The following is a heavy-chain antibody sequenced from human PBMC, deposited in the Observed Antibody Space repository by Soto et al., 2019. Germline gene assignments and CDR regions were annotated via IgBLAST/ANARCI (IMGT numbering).Heavy chain of an antibody. J-gene: IGHJ5*02. CDR3: ARRYCSSTSCYSLREYWFDP. V-gene: IGHV4-4*02. CDR1: GGSISSSNW. CDR2: IYHSGST. Sequence: SETLSLTCAVPGGSISSSNWWSWVREPPGKGLEWIGEIYHSGSTNYNPSLKSRVTISVDKSKNQFSLKLSSVTAADTAVYYCARRYCSSTSCYSLREYWFDPWGQGTLVTVSS. D-gene: IGHD2-2*01.